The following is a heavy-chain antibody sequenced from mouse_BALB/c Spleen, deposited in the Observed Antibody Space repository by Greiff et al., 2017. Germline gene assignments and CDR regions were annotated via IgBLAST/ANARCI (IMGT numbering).Heavy chain of an antibody. J-gene: IGHJ3*01. CDR3: ARQGITTATFAY. D-gene: IGHD1-2*01. V-gene: IGHV5-12-1*01. CDR1: GFAFSSYD. CDR2: ISSGGGST. Sequence: EVKLMESGGGLVKPGGSLKLSCAASGFAFSSYDMSWVRQTPEKRLEWVAYISSGGGSTYYPDTVKGRFTISRDNAKNTLYLQMSSLKSEDTAMYYCARQGITTATFAYWGQGTLVTVSA.